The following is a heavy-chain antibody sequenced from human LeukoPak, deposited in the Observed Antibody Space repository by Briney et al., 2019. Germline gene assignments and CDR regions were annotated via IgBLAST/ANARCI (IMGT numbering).Heavy chain of an antibody. CDR1: GGSFSGYY. V-gene: IGHV4-34*01. Sequence: SETLSLTCAVYGGSFSGYYWSWIRQPPGKGLEWIGEINHSGSTNYNPSLKSRVTISVDTSKNQFSLKLSSVTAADTAVYYCARADRYYYYMDVWGKGTTVTISS. CDR3: ARADRYYYYMDV. CDR2: INHSGST. J-gene: IGHJ6*03.